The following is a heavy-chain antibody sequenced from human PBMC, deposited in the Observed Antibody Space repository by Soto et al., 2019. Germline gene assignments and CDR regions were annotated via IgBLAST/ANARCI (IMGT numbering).Heavy chain of an antibody. Sequence: EVQLVESGGGLVQPGRSLRLSCAASGFTFDDYAMHWVRQAPGKGLEWVSGITWNTENINYADSVKGRFTISTDNAKNYLYLQMNSLRDEDTALYYCAKSPFTTSSYIAGGMDVWGQGTTVTVSS. CDR3: AKSPFTTSSYIAGGMDV. V-gene: IGHV3-9*01. D-gene: IGHD2-2*01. CDR2: ITWNTENI. J-gene: IGHJ6*02. CDR1: GFTFDDYA.